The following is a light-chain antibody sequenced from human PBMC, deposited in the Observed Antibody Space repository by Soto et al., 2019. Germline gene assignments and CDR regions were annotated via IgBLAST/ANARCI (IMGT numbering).Light chain of an antibody. J-gene: IGKJ1*01. V-gene: IGKV3-15*01. CDR2: GAS. CDR1: QSVSSN. CDR3: QQYNNWPRT. Sequence: EMVITQSPATLSVSQGERATLSCRASQSVSSNLAWYQQKPGQAPRLLIYGASTRATGIPARFSGSGSGTEFTLTISSLQSEDFAVYYCQQYNNWPRTFGQGTKV.